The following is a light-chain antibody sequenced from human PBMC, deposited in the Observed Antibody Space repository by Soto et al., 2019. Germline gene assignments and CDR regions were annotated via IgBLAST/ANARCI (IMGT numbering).Light chain of an antibody. CDR1: QSVYSSY. V-gene: IGKV3-20*01. CDR2: GAS. J-gene: IGKJ2*01. Sequence: EIVLTQSPGTLSLSPGERATLSCRASQSVYSSYLGWYQQKPGQAPRLLIFGASSRATGIPDRFSGSGSGTDFTLNISRLEPEDFAVYYCQQYGNSPTFGQGTRLEIK. CDR3: QQYGNSPT.